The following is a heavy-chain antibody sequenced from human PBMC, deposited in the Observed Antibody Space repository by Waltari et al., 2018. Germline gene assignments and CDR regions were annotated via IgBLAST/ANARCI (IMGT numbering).Heavy chain of an antibody. Sequence: QVQLVQSGAEVKKPGASVKVSCKVSGYTLTELSMHWVRSAPGKGLEWMGGFDPEDGETIYAQKFQGRVTMTEDTSTDTAYMELSSLRSEDTAVYYCATAPTTVTTLSNYYYMDVWGKGTTVTVSS. V-gene: IGHV1-24*01. CDR3: ATAPTTVTTLSNYYYMDV. CDR1: GYTLTELS. J-gene: IGHJ6*03. CDR2: FDPEDGET. D-gene: IGHD4-17*01.